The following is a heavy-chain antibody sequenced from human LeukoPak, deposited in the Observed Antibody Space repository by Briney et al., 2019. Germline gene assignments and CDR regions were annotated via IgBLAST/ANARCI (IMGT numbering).Heavy chain of an antibody. CDR1: GYTLTELS. V-gene: IGHV1-24*01. Sequence: ASVKVSCKVSGYTLTELSMHWVRQAPGKGLEWMGGFDPEDGETIYAQKFQGRVTMTEDTSTDTAYMELSSLRSEDTAVYYCATWIREITMVRAASNWFDPWGQGTLVTVSS. CDR2: FDPEDGET. CDR3: ATWIREITMVRAASNWFDP. D-gene: IGHD3-10*01. J-gene: IGHJ5*02.